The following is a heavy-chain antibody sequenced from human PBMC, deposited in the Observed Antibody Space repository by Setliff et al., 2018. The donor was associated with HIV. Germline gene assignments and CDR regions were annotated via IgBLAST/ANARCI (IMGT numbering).Heavy chain of an antibody. CDR3: ARDSGSYRIRGAFDI. Sequence: ASVKVSCKASGYTFTSYAMHWVRQAPGQRLEWMGWINAGNGNTKYSQKFQGRVTMTTDTSTSTAYMELRSLRSDDTAVYYCARDSGSYRIRGAFDIWGQGTMVTVSS. CDR2: INAGNGNT. V-gene: IGHV1-3*01. CDR1: GYTFTSYA. J-gene: IGHJ3*02. D-gene: IGHD1-26*01.